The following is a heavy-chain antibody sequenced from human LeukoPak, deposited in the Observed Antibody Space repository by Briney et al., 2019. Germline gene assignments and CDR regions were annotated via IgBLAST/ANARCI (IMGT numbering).Heavy chain of an antibody. CDR1: GGTFSSYA. CDR3: ARVGYCSGGSCPRRNYYYYYMDV. V-gene: IGHV1-69*13. Sequence: ASVKVSCKASGGTFSSYAISWVRQAPGQGLEWMGGIIPILGTANYAQKFQGRVTITADESTSTAYMELSSLRSEDTAVYYCARVGYCSGGSCPRRNYYYYYMDVWGKGTTVTISS. D-gene: IGHD2-15*01. CDR2: IIPILGTA. J-gene: IGHJ6*03.